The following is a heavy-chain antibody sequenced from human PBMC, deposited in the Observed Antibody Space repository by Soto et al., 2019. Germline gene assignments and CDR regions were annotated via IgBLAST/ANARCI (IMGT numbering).Heavy chain of an antibody. Sequence: GGSLRLSCAASGFTFSSYGMHWVRQAPGKGLEWVAVISYDGGNKYYADSVKGRFTISRDKSKNTLYLQMNSLRAEDTAVYYCAKDRVTIFGVAGSLYGMDVWGQGTTVTVSS. CDR1: GFTFSSYG. D-gene: IGHD3-3*01. J-gene: IGHJ6*02. CDR3: AKDRVTIFGVAGSLYGMDV. CDR2: ISYDGGNK. V-gene: IGHV3-30*18.